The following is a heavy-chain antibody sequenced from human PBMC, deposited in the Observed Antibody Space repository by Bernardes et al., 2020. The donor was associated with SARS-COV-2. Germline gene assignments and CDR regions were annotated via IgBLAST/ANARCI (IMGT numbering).Heavy chain of an antibody. J-gene: IGHJ4*02. CDR3: ARCYDFWSGFCDS. CDR2: IYETTT. CDR1: GGSISSDY. D-gene: IGHD3-3*01. Sequence: SETLSLTCSVSGGSISSDYWNWIRQPPGKGLEWIGYIYETTTNYSPSLKSRVSISVDTSKNQFSLMLNSVTAADTAVYYCARCYDFWSGFCDSWGQGSLVTVSS. V-gene: IGHV4-59*01.